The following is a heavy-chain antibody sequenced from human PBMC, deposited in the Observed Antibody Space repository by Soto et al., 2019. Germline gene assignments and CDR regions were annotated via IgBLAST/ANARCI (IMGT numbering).Heavy chain of an antibody. CDR2: IYYAGST. CDR1: GGSMISYY. J-gene: IGHJ6*02. CDR3: ARGLPYYDFWSGYAAHYYYGMDV. D-gene: IGHD3-3*01. V-gene: IGHV4-59*08. Sequence: SETLSLTCTVSGGSMISYYWSWIRQPPGRGLEWIGFIYYAGSTKYNPSLNSRVTISVDTSKNQFSLKLSSVTAADTAVYYCARGLPYYDFWSGYAAHYYYGMDVWGQGTTVTVSS.